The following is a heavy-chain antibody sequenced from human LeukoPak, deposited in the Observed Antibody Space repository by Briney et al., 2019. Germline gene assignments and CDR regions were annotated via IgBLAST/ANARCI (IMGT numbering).Heavy chain of an antibody. D-gene: IGHD2-8*01. CDR3: ARDQWQFKEKQGDAFDI. CDR1: GYTFTSYG. J-gene: IGHJ3*02. CDR2: ISAYNGNT. V-gene: IGHV1-18*01. Sequence: ASVKVSCKASGYTFTSYGISWVRQAPGQGLEWMGWISAYNGNTNYAQKLQGRVTMTTDTSTSTAYMELRSLRSDDTAVYYCARDQWQFKEKQGDAFDIWGQGTMVTVSS.